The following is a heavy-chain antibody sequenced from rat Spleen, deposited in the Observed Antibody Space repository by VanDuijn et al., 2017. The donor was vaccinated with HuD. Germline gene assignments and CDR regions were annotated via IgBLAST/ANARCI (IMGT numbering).Heavy chain of an antibody. Sequence: EVQLVESGGGLVQPGRSMKLSCADSGFTFSSFPMAWVRQAPGKGLEWVSSINTDGGSTYYPDSVKGRFTISRDNAENTVYLQMNSLRSEDTATYYCAKYNSGYYFDYWGQGVMVTVSS. CDR1: GFTFSSFP. V-gene: IGHV5-46*01. J-gene: IGHJ2*01. CDR3: AKYNSGYYFDY. D-gene: IGHD4-3*01. CDR2: INTDGGST.